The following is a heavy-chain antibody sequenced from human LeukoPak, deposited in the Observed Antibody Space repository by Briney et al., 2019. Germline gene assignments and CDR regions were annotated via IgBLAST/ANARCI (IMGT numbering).Heavy chain of an antibody. Sequence: ASVKVSCKASGYTFTSYDINWGRQATGQGLEWMGWMNPNSGNTGYAQKFQGRVTITRNTSIRTAYMELSSLRSEDPGVDYCARGWGYSGYDRYWFDPWGQGTLVTVSS. V-gene: IGHV1-8*03. CDR2: MNPNSGNT. J-gene: IGHJ5*02. CDR1: GYTFTSYD. CDR3: ARGWGYSGYDRYWFDP. D-gene: IGHD5-12*01.